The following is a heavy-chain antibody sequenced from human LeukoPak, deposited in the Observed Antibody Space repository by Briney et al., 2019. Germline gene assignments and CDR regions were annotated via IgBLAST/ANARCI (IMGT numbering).Heavy chain of an antibody. CDR3: AKALKRTSERNFGSCLDS. J-gene: IGHJ4*02. D-gene: IGHD1-26*01. V-gene: IGHV3-23*01. CDR1: GFSFSSYA. CDR2: ISGTGGST. Sequence: GGSLRLSCAASGFSFSSYAMSWVRQAPEKGLEWVSSISGTGGSTFYADSMKGRLTISRDNSKNTLYLHMNSLRSEDTAIYYCAKALKRTSERNFGSCLDSWGQGALVTVSS.